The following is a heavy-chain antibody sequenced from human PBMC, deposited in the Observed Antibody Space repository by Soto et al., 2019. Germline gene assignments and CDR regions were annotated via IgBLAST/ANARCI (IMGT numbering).Heavy chain of an antibody. V-gene: IGHV3-15*01. CDR2: IKSKTDGGTT. CDR1: GFTFSNAW. Sequence: VQLVESGGGLVKPGGSLRLSCAASGFTFSNAWMSWVRQAPGKGLEWVGRIKSKTDGGTTDYAAPVKGRFTISRDDSKNTLYLQMNSLKTEDTAVYYCTTGIYGDYVKDYWGQGTLVTVSS. D-gene: IGHD4-17*01. J-gene: IGHJ4*02. CDR3: TTGIYGDYVKDY.